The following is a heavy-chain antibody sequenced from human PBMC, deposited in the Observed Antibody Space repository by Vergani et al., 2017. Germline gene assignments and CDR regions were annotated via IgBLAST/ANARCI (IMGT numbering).Heavy chain of an antibody. D-gene: IGHD6-19*01. CDR2: IYYSGST. J-gene: IGHJ4*02. V-gene: IGHV4-59*01. CDR3: ARDVVIAVPRDY. CDR1: GGPISSYY. Sequence: QVQLQESGPGLAKPSETLYLPCTVSGGPISSYYWSWIRQPPGKGLEWFGYIYYSGSTNYNPSLKSRVTRSVDTSKNQFSLKLSSVTAADTAVYYCARDVVIAVPRDYWGQGTLVTVSS.